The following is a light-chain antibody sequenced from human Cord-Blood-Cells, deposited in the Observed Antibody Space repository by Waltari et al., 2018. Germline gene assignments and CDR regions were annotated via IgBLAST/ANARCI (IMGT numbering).Light chain of an antibody. CDR2: DAS. V-gene: IGKV3D-11*01. J-gene: IGKJ4*01. CDR3: QQRSNLLT. CDR1: QGVSSY. Sequence: EIVLTQSPATLSLSPGERATISCRASQGVSSYLAWYQQKPGQAPRLLIYDASNRATGIPARFSGSGPGTDFTLTISSLEPEDFAVYYCQQRSNLLTFGGGTKVEIK.